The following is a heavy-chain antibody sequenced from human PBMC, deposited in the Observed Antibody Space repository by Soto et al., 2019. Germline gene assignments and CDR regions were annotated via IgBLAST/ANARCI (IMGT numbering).Heavy chain of an antibody. J-gene: IGHJ4*02. V-gene: IGHV4-30-2*01. CDR2: IYHSGST. CDR1: GGSISSGGYS. Sequence: PSETLSLTCAVSGGSISSGGYSWSWIRQPPGKGLEWIGYIYHSGSTYYNPSLKSRVTISVDRSKNQFSLKLSSVTAADTAVYYCARANLTYCGGDCYSSYFDYWGQGTLVTV. D-gene: IGHD2-21*02. CDR3: ARANLTYCGGDCYSSYFDY.